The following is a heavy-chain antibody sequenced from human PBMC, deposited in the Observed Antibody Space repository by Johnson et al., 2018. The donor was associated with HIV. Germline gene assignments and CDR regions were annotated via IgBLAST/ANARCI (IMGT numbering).Heavy chain of an antibody. D-gene: IGHD3-10*01. Sequence: VQLVESGGGVVQPGGSLRLSCAASGFTFSNYGMLWVRQAPGKGLEWVSGINWNGGSTTYADSVKGRFTISRDNAKNSLYLQMNSLRDEDTALYYCARDPNYNSVDAFDIWGQGTMVTVSS. CDR3: ARDPNYNSVDAFDI. CDR2: INWNGGST. J-gene: IGHJ3*02. V-gene: IGHV3-20*04. CDR1: GFTFSNYG.